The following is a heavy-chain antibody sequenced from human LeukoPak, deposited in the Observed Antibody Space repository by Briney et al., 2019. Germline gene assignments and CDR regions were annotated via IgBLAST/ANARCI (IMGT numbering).Heavy chain of an antibody. D-gene: IGHD3-9*01. V-gene: IGHV3-48*03. CDR1: GFTFSSYE. J-gene: IGHJ4*02. Sequence: GGSLRLSCAASGFTFSSYEMNWVRQAPGKGLEWVSYISSSGSNIKYADSVKGRFTISRGNAKNSVYLQMNSLRAEDTAVYYCAANYDILTGYYTNWGQGTLVTVSS. CDR2: ISSSGSNI. CDR3: AANYDILTGYYTN.